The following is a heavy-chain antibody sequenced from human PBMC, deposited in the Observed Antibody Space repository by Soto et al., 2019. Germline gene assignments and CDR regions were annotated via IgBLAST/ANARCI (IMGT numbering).Heavy chain of an antibody. CDR2: IHYSGST. Sequence: SETLSLTCIVSGDSISNYYWNWIRQPPGRGLEWIGYIHYSGSTKYNPSLKSRVAISLDTSNDQFSLKLSSVTAADTAVYYCARDRFSSGWLDYWGQGMLVTVSS. J-gene: IGHJ4*02. CDR3: ARDRFSSGWLDY. V-gene: IGHV4-59*01. D-gene: IGHD6-19*01. CDR1: GDSISNYY.